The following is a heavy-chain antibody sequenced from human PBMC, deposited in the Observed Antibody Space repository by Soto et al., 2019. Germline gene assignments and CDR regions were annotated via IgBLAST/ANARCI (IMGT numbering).Heavy chain of an antibody. CDR1: GFTFSSYA. V-gene: IGHV3-23*01. CDR2: ISGSGGST. CDR3: AKAYSSSSRGTDAFDI. J-gene: IGHJ3*02. Sequence: GGSLRLSCAASGFTFSSYAMSWVRQAPGKGLEWVSAISGSGGSTYYADSVKGRFTISRDNSKNTLYLQMNSLRAEDTAVYYCAKAYSSSSRGTDAFDIWGQGTMVTVSS. D-gene: IGHD6-13*01.